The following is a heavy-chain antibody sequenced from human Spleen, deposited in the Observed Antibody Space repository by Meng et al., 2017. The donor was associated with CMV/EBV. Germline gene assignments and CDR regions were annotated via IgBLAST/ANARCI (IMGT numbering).Heavy chain of an antibody. D-gene: IGHD3-10*01. J-gene: IGHJ2*01. CDR3: ARGFGGWYFDL. CDR1: GFTFSSYW. CDR2: IKQDGSEK. Sequence: SCAASGFTFSSYWMSWVRQAPGKGLGWVANIKQDGSEKYYVDSVKGRFTISRDNAKNSLYLQMNSLRAEDTAVYYCARGFGGWYFDLWGRGTLVTVSS. V-gene: IGHV3-7*04.